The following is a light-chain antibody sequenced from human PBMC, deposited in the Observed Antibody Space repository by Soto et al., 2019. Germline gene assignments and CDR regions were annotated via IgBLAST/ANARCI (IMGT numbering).Light chain of an antibody. Sequence: IGVSHSPSSVSASIGDRVTLTCRASQDVRTWLAWYQQKPGRAPKLLIHAASRLQSGVPSRFSGSGSGTDFTLTISNLQPDDLGTYYCQQVNDIPLTFGPGTKVDIK. CDR1: QDVRTW. V-gene: IGKV1-12*01. J-gene: IGKJ3*01. CDR3: QQVNDIPLT. CDR2: AAS.